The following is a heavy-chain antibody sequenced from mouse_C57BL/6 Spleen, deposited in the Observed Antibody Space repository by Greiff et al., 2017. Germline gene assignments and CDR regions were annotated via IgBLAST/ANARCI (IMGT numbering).Heavy chain of an antibody. J-gene: IGHJ1*03. Sequence: QVQLQQPGAELVKPGASVKLSCKASGYTFTSYWMHWVKQRPGRGLEWIGRIDPNSGGTKYNEKFKSKATLTVDKPSRTAYMQISSLTSEDSAVYYCARGENYYYGSSWYFDVWGTGTTVTVSS. V-gene: IGHV1-72*01. CDR3: ARGENYYYGSSWYFDV. CDR2: IDPNSGGT. CDR1: GYTFTSYW. D-gene: IGHD1-1*01.